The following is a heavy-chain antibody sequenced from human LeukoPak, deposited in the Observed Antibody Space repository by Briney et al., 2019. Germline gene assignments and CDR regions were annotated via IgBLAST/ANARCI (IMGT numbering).Heavy chain of an antibody. Sequence: ASVKVSCKASGYTFISYDINWVRQATGQGLEWMGWMNPNNGDRGYAQKFQGRVTITRDTSISTAYMELSSLRSEDTAVYYCVRVGYYDSSGYFDWDQGTQVTVSS. J-gene: IGHJ4*02. D-gene: IGHD3-22*01. V-gene: IGHV1-8*01. CDR2: MNPNNGDR. CDR1: GYTFISYD. CDR3: VRVGYYDSSGYFD.